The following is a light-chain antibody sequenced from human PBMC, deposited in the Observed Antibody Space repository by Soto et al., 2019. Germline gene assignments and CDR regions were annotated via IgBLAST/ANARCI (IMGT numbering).Light chain of an antibody. CDR1: QSISSW. CDR3: QQYNSYSWT. J-gene: IGKJ1*01. CDR2: GAS. V-gene: IGKV1-5*01. Sequence: IQMTQSASTLSASVGDRVTITCRASQSISSWLAWYQQKPGKAPKLLIYGASSLESGVPSRFSGSGSGTEFTLTISSLQPDDFATYYCQQYNSYSWTFGQGTKVEIK.